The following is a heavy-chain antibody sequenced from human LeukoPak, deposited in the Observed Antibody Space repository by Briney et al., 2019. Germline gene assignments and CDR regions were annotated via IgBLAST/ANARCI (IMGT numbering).Heavy chain of an antibody. V-gene: IGHV3-11*04. J-gene: IGHJ4*02. CDR3: AGASWFGEWVR. D-gene: IGHD3-10*01. CDR2: ISSSGNTK. Sequence: GGSLRLSCAASGFTFSDFYMSWIRQAPGKGLEWVSYISSSGNTKYYADSVKGRFTMSRDNAKNSLYLQMGSLRDDDTAVYYCAGASWFGEWVRWGQGTLVTVSS. CDR1: GFTFSDFY.